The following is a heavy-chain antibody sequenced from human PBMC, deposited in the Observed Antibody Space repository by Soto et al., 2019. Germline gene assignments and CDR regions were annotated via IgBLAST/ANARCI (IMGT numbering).Heavy chain of an antibody. Sequence: SETLSLTCAVSGGSISSGGYSWSWIRQPPGKGLEWIGYIYHSGSTYYNPSLKSRVTISVDRSKNQFSLKLSSVTAADTAVYYCASSLSGYGQYGYGSWGQGTLVTVSS. CDR3: ASSLSGYGQYGYGS. J-gene: IGHJ5*02. CDR1: GGSISSGGYS. CDR2: IYHSGST. V-gene: IGHV4-30-2*01. D-gene: IGHD5-18*01.